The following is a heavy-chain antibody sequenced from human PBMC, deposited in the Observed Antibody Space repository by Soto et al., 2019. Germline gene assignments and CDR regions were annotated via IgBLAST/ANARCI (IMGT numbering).Heavy chain of an antibody. J-gene: IGHJ6*02. CDR3: ARDYYRFNSGYGFSMDV. CDR2: ISYDGSNK. Sequence: QVQLVESGGGVVQPGRSLRLSCAASGFTFSSYAMHWVRQAPGKGLEGVAVISYDGSNKYYADSLKGRFTISRDNSKNTLYLQMNSLRAEDTAVYYCARDYYRFNSGYGFSMDVWGQGTTVTVSS. V-gene: IGHV3-30-3*01. CDR1: GFTFSSYA. D-gene: IGHD5-12*01.